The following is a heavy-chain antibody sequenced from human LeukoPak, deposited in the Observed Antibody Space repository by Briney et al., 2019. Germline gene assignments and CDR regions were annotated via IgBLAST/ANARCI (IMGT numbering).Heavy chain of an antibody. Sequence: GGSLRLSCAASGFTFSSYAMHWVRQAPGKGLEWVAVISYDGSNKYYADSVKGRFTISRDNSKNTLYLQMNSLRAEDTAVYYCARWKGTAGYFDYWGQGTLVTVSS. CDR3: ARWKGTAGYFDY. CDR2: ISYDGSNK. CDR1: GFTFSSYA. V-gene: IGHV3-30*03. D-gene: IGHD1-1*01. J-gene: IGHJ4*02.